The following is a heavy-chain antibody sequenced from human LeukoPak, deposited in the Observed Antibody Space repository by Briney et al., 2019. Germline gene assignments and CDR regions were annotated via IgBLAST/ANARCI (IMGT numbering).Heavy chain of an antibody. Sequence: SETLSLTCTVSGGSISSYYWSWIRQPPGKGLEWIGYIYYSGSTNYNPSLKSRVTISVDTSKNQFSLKLSSVTAADTAVYYCARDQGGLIVVAAPFDYWGQGALVTVSS. CDR1: GGSISSYY. D-gene: IGHD2-15*01. CDR2: IYYSGST. V-gene: IGHV4-59*01. J-gene: IGHJ4*02. CDR3: ARDQGGLIVVAAPFDY.